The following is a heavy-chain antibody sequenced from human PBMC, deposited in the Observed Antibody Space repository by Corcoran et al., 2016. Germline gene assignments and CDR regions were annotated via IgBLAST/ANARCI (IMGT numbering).Heavy chain of an antibody. CDR2: ISSSSSTI. J-gene: IGHJ4*02. Sequence: EVQLVESGGGLVQPGGSLRLSCAASGFTFSSYSMNWVRQAPGKGLEWVSYISSSSSTIYYADSVKGRFTISRDNAKNSLYLQMNSLRDEDTAVYYCAGGYCSGGSCYYAFDYWGQGTLVTVSS. D-gene: IGHD2-15*01. CDR1: GFTFSSYS. V-gene: IGHV3-48*02. CDR3: AGGYCSGGSCYYAFDY.